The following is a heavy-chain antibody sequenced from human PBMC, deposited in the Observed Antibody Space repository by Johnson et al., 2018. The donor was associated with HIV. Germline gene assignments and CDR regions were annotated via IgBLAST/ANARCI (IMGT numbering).Heavy chain of an antibody. CDR2: IGTAGDT. CDR3: ARVSGLTFGAFDI. V-gene: IGHV3-13*01. Sequence: VQLVESGGGLVQPGGSLRLSCAASGFTFSSYDMHWVRQATGKGLEWVSAIGTAGDTYYPGSVKGRFTISSENAKNSLYLQMNSLRAGDTAVYYCARVSGLTFGAFDIWGQGTMVTVSS. CDR1: GFTFSSYD. D-gene: IGHD3-22*01. J-gene: IGHJ3*02.